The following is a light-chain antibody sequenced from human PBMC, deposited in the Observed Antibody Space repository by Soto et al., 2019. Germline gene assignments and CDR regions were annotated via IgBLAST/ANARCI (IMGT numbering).Light chain of an antibody. CDR1: QSVSSNH. Sequence: IVLTQSPVTLSLSPGERATFSCRASQSVSSNHLAWYKQKPGQAPRLLIYGGSSRATGIPVRFSGSGSETDFTLTITRLEPEDFAVYYCQQYSSSRTFGQGTKVDIK. CDR2: GGS. CDR3: QQYSSSRT. J-gene: IGKJ1*01. V-gene: IGKV3-20*01.